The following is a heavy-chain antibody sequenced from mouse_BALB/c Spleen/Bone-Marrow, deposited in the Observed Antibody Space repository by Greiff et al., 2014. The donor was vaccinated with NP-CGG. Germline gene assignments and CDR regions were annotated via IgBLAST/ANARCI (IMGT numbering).Heavy chain of an antibody. J-gene: IGHJ4*01. CDR2: IYPGDGDA. CDR3: ARNYYYASSWSAMDY. V-gene: IGHV1-87*01. D-gene: IGHD1-1*01. Sequence: QVQLQQSGAELARPGASVKLSCKASGYTFTSYWMQWVKQRPGQGLEWIGTIYPGDGDARCTQKFKGKATLTADKSSSTAYMQLSSLASEDSAVYYCARNYYYASSWSAMDYWGQGTSVTVSS. CDR1: GYTFTSYW.